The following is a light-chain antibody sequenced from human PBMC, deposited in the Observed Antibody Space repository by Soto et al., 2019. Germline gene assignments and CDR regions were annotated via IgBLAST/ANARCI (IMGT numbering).Light chain of an antibody. V-gene: IGLV2-8*01. Sequence: QSVLTQPPSASGSPGQSVTIACTGTSSDVGGYAYVSWYQQHPGKAPKVIIYEVSKRPSGVPDRFSASKSGNTASLTVSGLQAEDEADYYCCSYAGSNTFVFGTGTKATV. CDR1: SSDVGGYAY. CDR3: CSYAGSNTFV. CDR2: EVS. J-gene: IGLJ1*01.